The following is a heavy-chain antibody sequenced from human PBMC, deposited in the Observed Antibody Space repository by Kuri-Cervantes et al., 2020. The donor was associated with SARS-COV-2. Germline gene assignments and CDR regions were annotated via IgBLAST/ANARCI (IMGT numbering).Heavy chain of an antibody. CDR1: GGSFSGYY. CDR3: ATSLPYYYGSGSYAIGVDAFDI. CDR2: INHSGST. D-gene: IGHD3-10*01. J-gene: IGHJ3*02. V-gene: IGHV4-34*01. Sequence: ESLKISCAVSGGSFSGYYWSWIRQPPGKGLEWIGEINHSGSTNYNPSLKSRVTISVDTSKNQFSLKLSSVTAADTAVYYCATSLPYYYGSGSYAIGVDAFDIWGQGTMVTVSS.